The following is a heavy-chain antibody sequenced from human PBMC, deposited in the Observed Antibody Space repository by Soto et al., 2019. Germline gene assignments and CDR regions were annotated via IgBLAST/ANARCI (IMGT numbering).Heavy chain of an antibody. CDR3: ARRSSGRLTTAWAPLDW. CDR2: IKQDGSEK. V-gene: IGHV3-7*01. D-gene: IGHD2-15*01. CDR1: GFTSSTYW. Sequence: EVQLVESGGGLVQPGGSLRLSCAASGFTSSTYWMSWVRQAPGKGLEWVANIKQDGSEKYYVESVRGRFTISRDNAKNSLYLQMNSLRAEDTAVYYCARRSSGRLTTAWAPLDWWGQGTLVTVSS. J-gene: IGHJ4*02.